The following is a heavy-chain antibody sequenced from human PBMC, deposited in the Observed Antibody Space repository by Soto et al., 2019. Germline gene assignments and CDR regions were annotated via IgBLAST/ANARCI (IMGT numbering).Heavy chain of an antibody. CDR3: ARVAGIAVAGTASFDY. J-gene: IGHJ4*02. CDR1: GFTFSSYW. Sequence: EVQLVESGGGLVQPGGSLRLSCAASGFTFSSYWMHWVRQAPGKGLVWVSRINSDGSSTSYADSVKGRFTISRDNAKNTLYLQMNSLRAEDTAVYYCARVAGIAVAGTASFDYWGQGTLVTVSS. V-gene: IGHV3-74*01. CDR2: INSDGSST. D-gene: IGHD6-19*01.